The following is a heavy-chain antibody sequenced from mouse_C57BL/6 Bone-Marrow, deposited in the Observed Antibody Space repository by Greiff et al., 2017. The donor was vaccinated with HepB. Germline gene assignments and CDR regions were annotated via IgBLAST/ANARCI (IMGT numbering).Heavy chain of an antibody. J-gene: IGHJ2*01. CDR3: ARSSYDFDY. V-gene: IGHV1-69*01. CDR1: GYTFTSYW. CDR2: IDPSDSYT. Sequence: QVQLQQPGAELVMPGASVKLSCKASGYTFTSYWMHWVKQRPGQGLEWIGEIDPSDSYTNYNQKLKGKSTLPVDKSSSTAYMQLSSLTSEDSAVYYCARSSYDFDYWGQGTTLTVSS. D-gene: IGHD1-1*01.